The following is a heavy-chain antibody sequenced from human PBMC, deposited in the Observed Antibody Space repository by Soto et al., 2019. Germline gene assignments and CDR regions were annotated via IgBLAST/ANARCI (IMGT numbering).Heavy chain of an antibody. CDR3: AEDGVTKNPFFDY. J-gene: IGHJ4*02. V-gene: IGHV3-23*01. Sequence: GGSLRLSCVASGFSFSSYAMSWVRQAPGKGLEWVSGISGGGGSTYYADSVKGRFTISRDNSKDTLDLQLNSLRAEDTAIYYCAEDGVTKNPFFDYWGQGTLVTVSS. CDR2: ISGGGGST. CDR1: GFSFSSYA. D-gene: IGHD2-8*01.